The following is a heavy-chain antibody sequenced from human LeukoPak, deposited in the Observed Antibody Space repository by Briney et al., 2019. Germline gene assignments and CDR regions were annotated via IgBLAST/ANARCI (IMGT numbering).Heavy chain of an antibody. V-gene: IGHV3-49*04. CDR2: IRSKAYGGTT. CDR1: GSTFGDYA. D-gene: IGHD2-2*01. CDR3: TREDQYYFDY. Sequence: GGSLRLSCTASGSTFGDYAMSWVRQAPGKGLEWVGFIRSKAYGGTTEYAASVKGRFTISRDDSKSIAYLQMNSLKTEDTAVYYCTREDQYYFDYWGQGTLVTVSS. J-gene: IGHJ4*02.